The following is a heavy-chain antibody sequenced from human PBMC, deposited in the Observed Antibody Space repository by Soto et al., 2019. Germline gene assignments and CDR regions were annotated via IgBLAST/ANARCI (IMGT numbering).Heavy chain of an antibody. Sequence: SETLSLTCAVYGGSFSGYYWSWIRQPPGKGLEWIGEINHSGSTNYNPSLKSRVTISVDTSKNQFSLKLSSVTAADTAVYYGARGGGQPWGQGTLVPVSS. CDR3: ARGGGQP. CDR2: INHSGST. D-gene: IGHD3-16*01. V-gene: IGHV4-34*01. J-gene: IGHJ5*02. CDR1: GGSFSGYY.